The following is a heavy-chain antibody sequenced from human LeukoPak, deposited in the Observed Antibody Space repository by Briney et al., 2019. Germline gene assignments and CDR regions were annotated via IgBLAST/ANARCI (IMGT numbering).Heavy chain of an antibody. CDR3: ARVYDFWSGLPHGDAFDI. Sequence: SETLSLTCTVSGGSISSYYWSWIRQPARKGLEWIGRIYTSGSTNYNPSLKSRVTMSVDTSKNQFSLKLSSVTAADTAVYYCARVYDFWSGLPHGDAFDIWGQGTMVTVSS. J-gene: IGHJ3*02. D-gene: IGHD3-3*01. CDR2: IYTSGST. CDR1: GGSISSYY. V-gene: IGHV4-4*07.